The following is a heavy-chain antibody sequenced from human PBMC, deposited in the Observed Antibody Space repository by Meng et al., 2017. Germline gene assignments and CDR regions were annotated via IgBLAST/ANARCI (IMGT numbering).Heavy chain of an antibody. V-gene: IGHV1-69*02. CDR3: ARGVGFYDSSGYLKYYFDY. CDR2: IIPILGIA. Sequence: SVKVSCKASGGTFSSYTISWVRQAPGQGLEWMGRIIPILGIANYAQKFQGRITITADKSASTAYMELSSLRSEDTAVHYCARGVGFYDSSGYLKYYFDYWGQGTLVTVSS. CDR1: GGTFSSYT. J-gene: IGHJ4*02. D-gene: IGHD3-22*01.